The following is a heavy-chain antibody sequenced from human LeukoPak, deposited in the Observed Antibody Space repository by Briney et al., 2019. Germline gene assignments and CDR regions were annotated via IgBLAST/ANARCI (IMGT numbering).Heavy chain of an antibody. D-gene: IGHD6-25*01. V-gene: IGHV3-74*01. CDR3: ARGIDIAATVDY. CDR2: INSDASDT. Sequence: GGSLRLSCAASGFTFSNYWMHWVRQTPGKGLVWVSRINSDASDTTYADTVKGRFTISRDNAKNTLYLQMNSLRAEDTAVYYCARGIDIAATVDYWGQGTLVTVSS. J-gene: IGHJ4*02. CDR1: GFTFSNYW.